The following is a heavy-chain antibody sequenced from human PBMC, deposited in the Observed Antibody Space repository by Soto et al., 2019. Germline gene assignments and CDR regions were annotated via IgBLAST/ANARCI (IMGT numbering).Heavy chain of an antibody. CDR2: ISYDGSNK. J-gene: IGHJ4*02. V-gene: IGHV3-30*18. Sequence: QVQLVESGGGVVQPGRCLRLSCAASGFTFSSYGMHWVRQAPGKGLALVAVISYDGSNKYYADSVKGRFTISRDNSKNTLYLQMNSLRAEDTAVYYCAKDLSVVGATTRDYWGQGTLVTVSS. CDR3: AKDLSVVGATTRDY. CDR1: GFTFSSYG. D-gene: IGHD1-26*01.